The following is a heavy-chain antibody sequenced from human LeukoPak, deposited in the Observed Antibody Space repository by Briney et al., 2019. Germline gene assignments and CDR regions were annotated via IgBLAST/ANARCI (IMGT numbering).Heavy chain of an antibody. Sequence: ASVKVSCKASGYTFTSYYMRWVRQAPGQGLEWMGIINPSGGSTSYAQKFQGRVTMTRDTSTSTVYMELSSLRSEDTAVYYCAINKDSSGWEYYYYGMDVWGQGTTVTVSS. CDR3: AINKDSSGWEYYYYGMDV. V-gene: IGHV1-46*01. CDR2: INPSGGST. CDR1: GYTFTSYY. J-gene: IGHJ6*02. D-gene: IGHD6-19*01.